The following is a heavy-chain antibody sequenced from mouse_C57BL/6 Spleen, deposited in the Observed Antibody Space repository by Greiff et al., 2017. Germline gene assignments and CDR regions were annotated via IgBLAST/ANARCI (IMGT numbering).Heavy chain of an antibody. V-gene: IGHV8-12*01. CDR1: GFSLSTSGMG. CDR2: IYWDDDK. D-gene: IGHD1-1*01. CDR3: ARSTTVVDRIYYYAMDD. J-gene: IGHJ4*01. Sequence: QVTLKESGPGILQSSQTLSLTCSFSGFSLSTSGMGVSWIRQPSGKGLEWLAHIYWDDDKRYNPSLKSRLTISKDTSRNQVFLKLTRVDTADTATYCCARSTTVVDRIYYYAMDDWGQGTSVTVSS.